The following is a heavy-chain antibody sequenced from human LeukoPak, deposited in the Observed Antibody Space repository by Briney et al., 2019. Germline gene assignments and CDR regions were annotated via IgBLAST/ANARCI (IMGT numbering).Heavy chain of an antibody. CDR3: ALSIAAAHGFDY. V-gene: IGHV3-30-3*01. J-gene: IGHJ4*02. Sequence: GGSLRLSCAASGFTFSSYAMHWVRQAPGKGLEWVAVISYDGSNKYYADSVKGRFTISRDNSKNTLYLQMNSLRAEDTAVYYCALSIAAAHGFDYWGQGTLVTVSS. D-gene: IGHD6-25*01. CDR1: GFTFSSYA. CDR2: ISYDGSNK.